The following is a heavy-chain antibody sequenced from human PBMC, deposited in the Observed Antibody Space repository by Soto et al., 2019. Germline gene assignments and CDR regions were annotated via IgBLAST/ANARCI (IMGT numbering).Heavy chain of an antibody. J-gene: IGHJ3*02. V-gene: IGHV4-59*01. CDR2: IYYSGST. CDR1: GGSISSYY. Sequence: SETLSLTCTVSGGSISSYYWSWIRQPPGKGLEWIGYIYYSGSTNYNPSLKSRVTISVDTSKNQFSLKLSSVTAADTAVYYCARENGYSNSWHDAFDIWGQGTMVTVSS. D-gene: IGHD6-13*01. CDR3: ARENGYSNSWHDAFDI.